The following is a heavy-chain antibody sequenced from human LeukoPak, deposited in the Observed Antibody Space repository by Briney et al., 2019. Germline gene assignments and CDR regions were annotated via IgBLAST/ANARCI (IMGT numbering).Heavy chain of an antibody. D-gene: IGHD2-2*01. CDR2: INPNSGGT. CDR1: GYTFTCYY. J-gene: IGHJ4*02. CDR3: ARDGGYCSSTSCPRHFDY. Sequence: ASVKVSCKASGYTFTCYYMHWVRQAPGQGLEWMGWINPNSGGTNYAQKFQGRVTMTRDTSISTAYMVLSRLRSDDTAVYYCARDGGYCSSTSCPRHFDYWGQGTLVTVSS. V-gene: IGHV1-2*02.